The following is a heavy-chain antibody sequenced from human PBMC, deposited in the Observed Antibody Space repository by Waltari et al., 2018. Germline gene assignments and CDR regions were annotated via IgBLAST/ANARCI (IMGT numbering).Heavy chain of an antibody. J-gene: IGHJ5*02. D-gene: IGHD6-6*01. Sequence: QVQLVQSGAEVKKPGASVKVSCKASGYTFTTYDINWVRQAPGQGLEWMGWMNPDTGNTGYAQQFQGRVTITRNTSISTAYLERISLRSEDTAVYYGARWRVSSSHNWFDPWGQGTLVTVSS. CDR3: ARWRVSSSHNWFDP. V-gene: IGHV1-8*03. CDR2: MNPDTGNT. CDR1: GYTFTTYD.